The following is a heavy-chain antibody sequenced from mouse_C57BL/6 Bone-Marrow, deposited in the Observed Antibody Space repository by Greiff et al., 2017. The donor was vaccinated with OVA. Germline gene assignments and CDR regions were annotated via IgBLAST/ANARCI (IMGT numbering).Heavy chain of an antibody. V-gene: IGHV1-78*01. CDR3: ARSGGKKYYFDY. D-gene: IGHD2-1*01. J-gene: IGHJ2*01. CDR2: IYPRDGST. Sequence: QGQLQQSDAEVGKPGDSVKIICKGFGYTLSDHTIHRMKQRAEQGLEWIGYIYPRDGSTKYNEKFKGKATLTADKSSSTAYMQLNSLTSEDSAVYFCARSGGKKYYFDYWGQGTTLTVSS. CDR1: GYTLSDHT.